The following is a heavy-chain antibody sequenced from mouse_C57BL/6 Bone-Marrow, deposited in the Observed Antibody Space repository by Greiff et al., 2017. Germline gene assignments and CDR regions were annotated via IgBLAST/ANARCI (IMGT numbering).Heavy chain of an antibody. CDR3: TTPYYSSIYDYYAMEY. J-gene: IGHJ4*01. Sequence: QVQLQQSGAELVRPGASVTLSCKASGYTFTDYEMHWVKQTPVHGLEWIGAIDPETGGTAYNQKFKGKAILTADKSSSTAYMELRRLTSEDSDVYYCTTPYYSSIYDYYAMEYWGQGASVSVSS. D-gene: IGHD1-1*01. V-gene: IGHV1-15*01. CDR2: IDPETGGT. CDR1: GYTFTDYE.